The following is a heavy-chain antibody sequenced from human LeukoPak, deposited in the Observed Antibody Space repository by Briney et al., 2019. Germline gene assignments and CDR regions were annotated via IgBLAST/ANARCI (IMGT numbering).Heavy chain of an antibody. D-gene: IGHD6-19*01. J-gene: IGHJ4*02. CDR1: GFTITSSY. CDR3: ARHAGFASGWVTYYYDL. V-gene: IGHV3-53*01. Sequence: GGSLRLSCTASGFTITSSYMSWVRQAPGKGLEWVSLIYTGGRTHFADSVKGGFTLSRDNSKNTLYLQMNTLRAEDAAVYYCARHAGFASGWVTYYYDLWGQGTLVTVSS. CDR2: IYTGGRT.